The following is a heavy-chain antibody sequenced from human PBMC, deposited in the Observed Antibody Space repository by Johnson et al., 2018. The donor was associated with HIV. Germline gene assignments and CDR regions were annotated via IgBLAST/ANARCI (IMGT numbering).Heavy chain of an antibody. CDR1: GFTVSSNH. CDR2: IWYDGSNN. Sequence: QVQLVESGGGLVQPGGSLRLSCAASGFTVSSNHMRWVRQAPGKGLEWVAVIWYDGSNNYYADSVKGRFTISRDNSKNTLYLQMNSLRAGDTAIYYCVKGMDSSSWYAFDIWGQGTMVTVSS. CDR3: VKGMDSSSWYAFDI. D-gene: IGHD6-13*01. V-gene: IGHV3-33*08. J-gene: IGHJ3*02.